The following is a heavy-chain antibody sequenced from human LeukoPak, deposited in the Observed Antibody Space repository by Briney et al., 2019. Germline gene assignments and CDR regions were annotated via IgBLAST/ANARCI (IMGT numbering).Heavy chain of an antibody. CDR2: IYTSGGT. J-gene: IGHJ4*02. Sequence: SETLSLTCTVSGDSISSYYWSWIRQPDGKGLQWIGRIYTSGGTNYNPSLKSRVTMSVDTSKNQFSLKLSSVTAADTAVYYCARGSPGAAGYLDWGQGTLVTVSS. CDR3: ARGSPGAAGYLD. V-gene: IGHV4-4*07. CDR1: GDSISSYY. D-gene: IGHD3-9*01.